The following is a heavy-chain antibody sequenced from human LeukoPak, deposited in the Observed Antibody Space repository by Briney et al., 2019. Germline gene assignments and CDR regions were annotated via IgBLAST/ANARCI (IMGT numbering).Heavy chain of an antibody. CDR2: IYYSGST. CDR1: GGSISSYY. Sequence: SETLSLTYTVSGGSISSYYWSWIRQPPGKGLGWIGYIYYSGSTNYNPSLKSRVTISVDTSKNQFSLKLSSVTAADTAVYYCARVVSSWEYYFDYWGQGTLVTVSS. V-gene: IGHV4-59*01. D-gene: IGHD6-13*01. J-gene: IGHJ4*02. CDR3: ARVVSSWEYYFDY.